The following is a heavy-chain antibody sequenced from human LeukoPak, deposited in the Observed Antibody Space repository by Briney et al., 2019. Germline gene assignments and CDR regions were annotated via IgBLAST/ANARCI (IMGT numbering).Heavy chain of an antibody. Sequence: GGSLRLSCAASGFTFSSYAMHWVRQAPGKGLEWVAVISYDGSNKYYADSVKGRFTISRDNSKNTLYLQMNSLRAEDTAVYYCARDHSSSSSYYFDYWGRGTLVTVSS. CDR2: ISYDGSNK. D-gene: IGHD6-6*01. V-gene: IGHV3-30-3*01. J-gene: IGHJ4*02. CDR1: GFTFSSYA. CDR3: ARDHSSSSSYYFDY.